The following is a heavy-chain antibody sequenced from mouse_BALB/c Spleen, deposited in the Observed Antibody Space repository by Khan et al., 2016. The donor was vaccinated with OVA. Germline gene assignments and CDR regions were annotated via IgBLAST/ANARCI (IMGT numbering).Heavy chain of an antibody. Sequence: VELVESGGGLVQPGGSRKLSCAASGFTFNSYGMHWIRQAPEKGLEWVAYISGDSNTIHYADTVKGRFTISRDNPKNTLFLQMTSLMSEDTAMYYCATFYFYGYYFDYWGPGTTLTVS. CDR1: GFTFNSYG. D-gene: IGHD1-1*01. V-gene: IGHV5-17*02. CDR2: ISGDSNTI. J-gene: IGHJ2*01. CDR3: ATFYFYGYYFDY.